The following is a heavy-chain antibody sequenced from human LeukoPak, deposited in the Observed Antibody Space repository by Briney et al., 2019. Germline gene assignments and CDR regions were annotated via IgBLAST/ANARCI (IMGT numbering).Heavy chain of an antibody. CDR3: AKGRFCYDSSGYMSDAFDI. V-gene: IGHV3-30*18. J-gene: IGHJ3*02. D-gene: IGHD3-22*01. CDR1: GFTFSSYG. CDR2: ISYDGSNK. Sequence: GGSLRLSCAASGFTFSSYGMHWVRQAPGKGLEWVAVISYDGSNKYYADSVKGRFTISRDNSKNTLYLQMNSLRAEDTAVYYCAKGRFCYDSSGYMSDAFDIWGQGTMVTVSS.